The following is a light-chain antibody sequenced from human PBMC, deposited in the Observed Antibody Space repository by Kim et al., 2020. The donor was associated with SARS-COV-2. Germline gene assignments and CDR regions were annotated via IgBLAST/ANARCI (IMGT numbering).Light chain of an antibody. V-gene: IGLV3-1*01. CDR2: QES. J-gene: IGLJ2*01. CDR3: QAWDSSTVV. Sequence: VSPGQTASITSSGDKLGDKYACWYQQKPSQTPVLVIYQESKRPTGIPERFSGSNSGNTAALTISGTQAMDEADYYCQAWDSSTVVFGGGTQLTVL. CDR1: KLGDKY.